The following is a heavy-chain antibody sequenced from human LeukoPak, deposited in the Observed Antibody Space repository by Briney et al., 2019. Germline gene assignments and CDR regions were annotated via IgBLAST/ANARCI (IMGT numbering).Heavy chain of an antibody. V-gene: IGHV1-69*02. CDR2: IIPILGIA. CDR1: GGTFSSYT. Sequence: SVKVSCKASGGTFSSYTISWVRQAPGQGLEWMGRIIPILGIANYAQKFQGRVTITADKSTSTAYMELSSLRSEDTAVYYCAGGFGELNSYYYMDVWGKGTTVTVSS. J-gene: IGHJ6*03. CDR3: AGGFGELNSYYYMDV. D-gene: IGHD3-10*01.